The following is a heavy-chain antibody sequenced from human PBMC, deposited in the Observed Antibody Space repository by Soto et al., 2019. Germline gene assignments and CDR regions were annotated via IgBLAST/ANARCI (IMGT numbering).Heavy chain of an antibody. CDR3: VRQLGGPNDS. CDR2: VRNEANSYTT. CDR1: GRTFSDYY. V-gene: IGHV3-72*01. J-gene: IGHJ5*01. D-gene: IGHD3-3*02. Sequence: EVHLEESGGTLVHPGGSLKLSCAASGRTFSDYYMDWVRQPPGKALEWLGRVRNEANSYTTQYAASVAGRFTISRDDSKKSLYLQMNSLKTGDTAVYFCVRQLGGPNDSWGQGTLVTVSS.